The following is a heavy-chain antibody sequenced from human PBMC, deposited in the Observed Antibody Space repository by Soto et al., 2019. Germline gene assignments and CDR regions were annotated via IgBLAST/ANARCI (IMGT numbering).Heavy chain of an antibody. V-gene: IGHV4-4*07. CDR1: GGSISSYY. Sequence: SETLSLTCTVSGGSISSYYWSWIRQPAGKGLEWIGRIYTSGSTNYNPSLKSRVTMSVDTSKNQFSLKLSSVTAADTAVYYCARDPNYSYSSYYFDYWGQGTLVTVSS. CDR3: ARDPNYSYSSYYFDY. CDR2: IYTSGST. J-gene: IGHJ4*02. D-gene: IGHD6-6*01.